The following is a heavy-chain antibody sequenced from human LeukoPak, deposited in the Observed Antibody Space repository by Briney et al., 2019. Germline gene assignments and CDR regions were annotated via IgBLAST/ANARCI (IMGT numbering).Heavy chain of an antibody. CDR3: AREGYYGSGSPPSLYFDY. D-gene: IGHD3-10*01. J-gene: IGHJ4*02. CDR2: ISGSGDGT. CDR1: GLTVSSYS. V-gene: IGHV3-23*01. Sequence: GGSLRLSCVASGLTVSSYSMNWVRQAPGKGLEWVSVISGSGDGTYPADSVKGRFTISRDNSRSTLYLQMNSLRPEDTAIYYCAREGYYGSGSPPSLYFDYWGQGTLVTVSS.